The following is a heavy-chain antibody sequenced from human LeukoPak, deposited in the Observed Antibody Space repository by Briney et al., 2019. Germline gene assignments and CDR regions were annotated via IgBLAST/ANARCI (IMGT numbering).Heavy chain of an antibody. CDR2: ISGSGGST. Sequence: PGGSLRLSCAASGFTFSSYAMSWIRQAPGKGLEWVSGISGSGGSTYYADSVKGRFTISRDNSKNTLYLQMNRLRAEDTAVYYCAKDLTGYSALADYWGQGTLVTVSS. V-gene: IGHV3-23*01. J-gene: IGHJ4*02. CDR1: GFTFSSYA. CDR3: AKDLTGYSALADY. D-gene: IGHD3-9*01.